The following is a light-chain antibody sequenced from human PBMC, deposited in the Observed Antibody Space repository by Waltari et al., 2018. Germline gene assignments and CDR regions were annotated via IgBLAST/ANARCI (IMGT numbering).Light chain of an antibody. CDR1: QSVSNS. J-gene: IGKJ5*01. V-gene: IGKV3-11*01. CDR3: QLRTGWPMT. Sequence: EVVLTQSPATLSLSPGERATLSCRASQSVSNSLAWYRQKPGQAPSLLIYDPSPVAAGIPGRFSGSGSGTDFTLTISSLEPEDFAVYYCQLRTGWPMTFGQGTRLEIK. CDR2: DPS.